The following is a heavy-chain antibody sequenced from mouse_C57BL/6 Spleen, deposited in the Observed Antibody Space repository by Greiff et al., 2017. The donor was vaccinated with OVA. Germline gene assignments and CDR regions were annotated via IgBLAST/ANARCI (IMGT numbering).Heavy chain of an antibody. D-gene: IGHD1-1*01. V-gene: IGHV1-64*01. CDR1: GYTFTSYW. J-gene: IGHJ2*01. CDR2: IHPNSGST. CDR3: ARGTTVTAGDY. Sequence: QVQLQQSGAELVKPGASVKLSCKASGYTFTSYWMHWVKQRPGQGLEWIGMIHPNSGSTNYNEKFKSKATLTVDKSSSTAYMQLSSLTSEDSAVYYCARGTTVTAGDYWGQGTTLTVSS.